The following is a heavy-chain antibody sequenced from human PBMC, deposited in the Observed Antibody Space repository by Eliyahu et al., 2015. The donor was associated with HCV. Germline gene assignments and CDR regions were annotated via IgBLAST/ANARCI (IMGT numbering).Heavy chain of an antibody. D-gene: IGHD3-10*01. CDR1: GFTFSSYA. J-gene: IGHJ3*02. CDR2: ISGSGGST. CDR3: AKGDPTMVQGYDSGLFDI. Sequence: EVQLLESGGGLVQPGGSLRLSCAASGFTFSSYAMSWVRXXPGKGLXWVXAISGSGGSTYYADSVKGRFTISRDNSKNTLYLQMNSLRAEDTAVYYCAKGDPTMVQGYDSGLFDIWGQGTMVTVSS. V-gene: IGHV3-23*01.